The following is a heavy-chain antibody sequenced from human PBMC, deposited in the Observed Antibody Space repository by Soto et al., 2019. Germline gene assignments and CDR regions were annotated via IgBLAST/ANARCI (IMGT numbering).Heavy chain of an antibody. Sequence: PSETLSLTCAVYGGSFSVYYWSWIRQPPGKGLEWIGEINHSGSTNYNPSLKSRVTISVDTSKNQFSLKLSSVTAADTAVYYCARGLSGPVDYWGQGTLVTVSS. D-gene: IGHD6-25*01. V-gene: IGHV4-34*01. CDR1: GGSFSVYY. CDR2: INHSGST. CDR3: ARGLSGPVDY. J-gene: IGHJ4*02.